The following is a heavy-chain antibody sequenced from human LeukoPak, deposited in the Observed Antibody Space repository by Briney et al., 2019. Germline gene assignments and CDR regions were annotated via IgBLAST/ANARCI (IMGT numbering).Heavy chain of an antibody. V-gene: IGHV4-34*01. CDR3: ARHYSSSWYGGSAFDI. CDR1: GGSFSGYY. J-gene: IGHJ3*02. D-gene: IGHD6-13*01. CDR2: ITHSGST. Sequence: SETLSLTCAVSGGSFSGYYWSWIRQPPGKGLEWIGEITHSGSTNYNPSLKSRVTISVDTSKNQFSLKLSSVTAADTAVYYCARHYSSSWYGGSAFDIWGQGTMVTVSS.